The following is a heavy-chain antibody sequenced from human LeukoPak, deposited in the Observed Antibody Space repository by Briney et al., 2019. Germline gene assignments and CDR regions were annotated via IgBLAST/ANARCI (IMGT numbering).Heavy chain of an antibody. CDR3: ARENDILTGYSNWFDP. CDR2: IIPVFGTA. CDR1: GGTFSSYA. D-gene: IGHD3-9*01. J-gene: IGHJ5*02. V-gene: IGHV1-69*05. Sequence: SVKVSCKASGGTFSSYAISWVRQAPGQGLEWMGGIIPVFGTANYAQKFQGRVTITTDESTSTAYMELSSLRSEDTAVYYCARENDILTGYSNWFDPWGQGTLVTVSS.